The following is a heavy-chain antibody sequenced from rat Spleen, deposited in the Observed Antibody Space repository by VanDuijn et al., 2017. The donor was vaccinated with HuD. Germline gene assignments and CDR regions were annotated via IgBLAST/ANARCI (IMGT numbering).Heavy chain of an antibody. CDR3: ARAGYLRDWYFDF. Sequence: EVQLVESEGGLVQPGRSLKLSCAASGFTFSDFYMAWVGQAQTKGLEWVATIRYDDRSTYYRDSVKGRFTISRDNTKNTLYLQMDNLRSEDTATYYCARAGYLRDWYFDFWGPGTMVTVSS. D-gene: IGHD2-2*01. CDR2: IRYDDRST. J-gene: IGHJ1*01. CDR1: GFTFSDFY. V-gene: IGHV5-7*01.